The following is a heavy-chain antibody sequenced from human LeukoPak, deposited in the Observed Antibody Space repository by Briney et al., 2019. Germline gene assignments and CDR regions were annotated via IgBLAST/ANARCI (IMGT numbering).Heavy chain of an antibody. Sequence: GGSLRLSCAASGFTFSSYSMNWVRQAPGKGLEWVSSISSSSSYIYYADSVKGRFTISRDNAKNSLYLQMNGLRAEDTAVYYCARDSVVVPAAISGGDYYYYMDVWGKGTTVTVSS. J-gene: IGHJ6*03. CDR3: ARDSVVVPAAISGGDYYYYMDV. CDR2: ISSSSSYI. D-gene: IGHD2-2*02. V-gene: IGHV3-21*01. CDR1: GFTFSSYS.